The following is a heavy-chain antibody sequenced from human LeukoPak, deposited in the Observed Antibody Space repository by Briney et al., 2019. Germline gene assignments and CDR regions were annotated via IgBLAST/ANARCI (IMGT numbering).Heavy chain of an antibody. CDR1: GFTFSNYW. CDR2: INSDGSST. J-gene: IGHJ4*02. CDR3: GRDLYGDDHTDY. Sequence: GSLRLSCAASGFTFSNYWMHWVRQAPGKGLVWVSRINSDGSSTSYADSVKGRFTISRDNAKNTLYLQMNSLRAEDTAVYYCGRDLYGDDHTDYWGQGTLVTVSS. D-gene: IGHD4-17*01. V-gene: IGHV3-74*01.